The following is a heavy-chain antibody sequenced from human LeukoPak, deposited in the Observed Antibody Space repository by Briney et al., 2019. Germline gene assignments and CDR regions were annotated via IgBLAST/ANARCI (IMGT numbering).Heavy chain of an antibody. CDR1: GGSISSGGYY. Sequence: SETLSLTCTVSGGSISSGGYYWSWIRQHPGKGLEWIGYISYSGSTYYNPSLKSRITISVDTSKNQFSLKLSSVTAADTAVYYCAKEIDLGVVRNALDIWGQGTMVTVSS. J-gene: IGHJ3*02. V-gene: IGHV4-31*03. CDR3: AKEIDLGVVRNALDI. D-gene: IGHD2-15*01. CDR2: ISYSGST.